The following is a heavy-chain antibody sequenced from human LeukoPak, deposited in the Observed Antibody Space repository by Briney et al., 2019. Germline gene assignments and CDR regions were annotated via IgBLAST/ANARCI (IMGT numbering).Heavy chain of an antibody. CDR3: TYDSSGYSDY. J-gene: IGHJ4*02. V-gene: IGHV1-69*13. CDR2: IIPIFGTA. CDR1: GGTFSSYA. Sequence: ASVKVSCKASGGTFSSYAISWVRQAPGQGLEWMGGIIPIFGTANYAQKFQGRVTITADESTSTAYMELSSLRSEDTAVHYCTYDSSGYSDYWGQGTLVTVSS. D-gene: IGHD3-22*01.